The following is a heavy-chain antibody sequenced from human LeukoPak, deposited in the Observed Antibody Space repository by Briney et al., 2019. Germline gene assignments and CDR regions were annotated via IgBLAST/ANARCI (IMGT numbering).Heavy chain of an antibody. Sequence: SETLSLTCAVYGGPFSGYYWSWIRQPPGKGLEWIGEINHSGSTNYNPSLKSRVTISVDTSKNQFSLKLSSVTAADTAVYYCARGSGSYNRAFDIWGQGTMVTVSS. J-gene: IGHJ3*02. CDR3: ARGSGSYNRAFDI. D-gene: IGHD1-26*01. CDR1: GGPFSGYY. V-gene: IGHV4-34*01. CDR2: INHSGST.